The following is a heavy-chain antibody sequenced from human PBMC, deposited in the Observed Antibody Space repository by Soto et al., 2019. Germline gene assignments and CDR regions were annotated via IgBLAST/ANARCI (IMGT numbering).Heavy chain of an antibody. D-gene: IGHD6-6*01. V-gene: IGHV1-46*01. CDR1: GYTFTSYY. Sequence: ASVKVSCKASGYTFTSYYMHWVRQAPGQGLEWMGIINPSGGSTSYAQKFQGRVTMTRDTSTSTVYMELSSLRSEDTAVYYCARDVASSSYRYYGMYVWGQGTTVTVS. CDR3: ARDVASSSYRYYGMYV. CDR2: INPSGGST. J-gene: IGHJ6*02.